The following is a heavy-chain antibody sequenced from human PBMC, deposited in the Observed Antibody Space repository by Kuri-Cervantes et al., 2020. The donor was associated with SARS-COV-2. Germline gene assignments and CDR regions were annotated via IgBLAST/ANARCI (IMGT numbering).Heavy chain of an antibody. Sequence: ASVKVSCKASGYTFTNNDINWVRQASGQGLEWMGWKNPDTGNAGYAQKFQGRVTMTRIMSTSTAYMELSNLRFEDAAVYYCARDIGDWNPDGFDIWGQGTMVTVSS. J-gene: IGHJ3*02. CDR3: ARDIGDWNPDGFDI. CDR2: KNPDTGNA. CDR1: GYTFTNND. D-gene: IGHD1-1*01. V-gene: IGHV1-8*02.